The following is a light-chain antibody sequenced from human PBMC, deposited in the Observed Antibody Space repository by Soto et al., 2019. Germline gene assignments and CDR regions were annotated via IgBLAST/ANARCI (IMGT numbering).Light chain of an antibody. CDR2: DVT. CDR3: SSYTTTSTVV. J-gene: IGLJ2*01. V-gene: IGLV2-11*01. CDR1: SSDVGGYNY. Sequence: QSSLTQPRSVSASPGQSVTISCTGTSSDVGGYNYVSWYQQHPGKAPQVVVYDVTKRPSGVPDRFSGSKSGNTASLTISGLQAEDEADYYCSSYTTTSTVVFGGGTKLTVL.